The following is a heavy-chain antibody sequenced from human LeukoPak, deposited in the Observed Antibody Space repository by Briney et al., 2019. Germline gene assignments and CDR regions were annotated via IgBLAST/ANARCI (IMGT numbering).Heavy chain of an antibody. V-gene: IGHV4-61*02. CDR3: AREGYCSSTSCYTPGANYYYYYMDV. J-gene: IGHJ6*03. CDR2: IYTSGST. CDR1: GGSISSGSYY. Sequence: SQTLSLTCTVSGGSISSGSYYWSWIRQPAGKGLEWIGRIYTSGSTNYNPSLKSRVTISVDTSKNQFSLKLSSVTAADTAVYYCAREGYCSSTSCYTPGANYYYYYMDVWGKGTTVTVSS. D-gene: IGHD2-2*02.